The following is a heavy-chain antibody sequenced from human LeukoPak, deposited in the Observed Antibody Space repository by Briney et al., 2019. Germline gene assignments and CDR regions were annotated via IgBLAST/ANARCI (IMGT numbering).Heavy chain of an antibody. CDR2: ISSTGSTI. CDR3: AGDQGHYYYYMDV. Sequence: GGSLRLSCAASGFTFNIYRMNWVRQAPGKGLEWVSYISSTGSTISYADSVRGRFSISRDNAKNSLYLEMNSLRAEDTAMYYCAGDQGHYYYYMDVWGKGTTVTVSS. V-gene: IGHV3-48*01. J-gene: IGHJ6*03. CDR1: GFTFNIYR.